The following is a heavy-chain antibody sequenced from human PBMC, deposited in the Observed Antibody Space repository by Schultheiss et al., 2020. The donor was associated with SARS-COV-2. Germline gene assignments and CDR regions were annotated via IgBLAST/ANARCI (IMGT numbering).Heavy chain of an antibody. CDR2: ISYDGSNK. CDR1: GFTFSSYA. J-gene: IGHJ4*02. CDR3: ASYWSSGWYY. Sequence: GESLKISCAASGFTFSSYAMHWVRQAPGKGLEWVAVISYDGSNKYYADSVKGRFTISRDNSKNTLYLQMNSLRAEDTAVYYCASYWSSGWYYWGQGTLVTVSS. D-gene: IGHD6-19*01. V-gene: IGHV3-30-3*01.